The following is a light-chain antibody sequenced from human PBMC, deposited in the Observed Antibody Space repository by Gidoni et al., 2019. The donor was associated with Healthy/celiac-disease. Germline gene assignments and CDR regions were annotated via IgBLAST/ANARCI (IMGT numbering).Light chain of an antibody. CDR1: QSLVYSDGNTY. V-gene: IGKV2-30*01. Sequence: DVVMSKSPLSLPVTLGQPASISCRSSQSLVYSDGNTYLNWFQQRPGQSPRRLIYKVSNRDPGVPDRFSGGGSGTDFTLKISRVEAEDVGVYYCMQGTHWPPMYTFGQGTKLEIK. J-gene: IGKJ2*01. CDR3: MQGTHWPPMYT. CDR2: KVS.